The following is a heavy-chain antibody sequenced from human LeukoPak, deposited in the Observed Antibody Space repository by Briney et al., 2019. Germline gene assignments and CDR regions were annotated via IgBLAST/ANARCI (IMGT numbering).Heavy chain of an antibody. V-gene: IGHV3-23*01. D-gene: IGHD1-26*01. CDR3: AKAPYSGNYWTLDY. CDR2: ISGSGGST. Sequence: GGSLRLSCLTSGFTLSTNAMSWVRQAPGKGLEWISGISGSGGSTYYADSVKGRFTISRDKSKNTLYLQMNSLRAEDTAVYYCAKAPYSGNYWTLDYWGQGTLVTVSS. J-gene: IGHJ4*02. CDR1: GFTLSTNA.